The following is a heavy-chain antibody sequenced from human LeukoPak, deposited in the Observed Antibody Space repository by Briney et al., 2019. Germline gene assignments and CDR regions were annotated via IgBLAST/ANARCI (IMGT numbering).Heavy chain of an antibody. D-gene: IGHD6-13*01. CDR2: ISDSSSYI. CDR1: GFTFTTYS. V-gene: IGHV3-21*01. Sequence: GGSLRLSCAASGFTFTTYSMNWIRQTPGEGLEWVSSISDSSSYIYYADSVKGRLTISRDNAKNSLYLQMNSLRAEDTAVYYCARSSIAAADYWGQGTLVTVSS. J-gene: IGHJ4*02. CDR3: ARSSIAAADY.